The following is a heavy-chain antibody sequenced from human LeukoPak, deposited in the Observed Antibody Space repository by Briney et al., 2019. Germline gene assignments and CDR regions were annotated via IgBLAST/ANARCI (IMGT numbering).Heavy chain of an antibody. J-gene: IGHJ3*02. CDR3: AKDQDMPYAPFDI. D-gene: IGHD2-15*01. Sequence: PGRSLRLSCAASGFTFSSYGMHWVRQAPGKGLEWVAVISYDGSNKYYADSVKGRFTIPRDNSKNTLYLQMNSLRAEDTAVYYCAKDQDMPYAPFDIWGQGTMVTVSS. CDR1: GFTFSSYG. V-gene: IGHV3-30*18. CDR2: ISYDGSNK.